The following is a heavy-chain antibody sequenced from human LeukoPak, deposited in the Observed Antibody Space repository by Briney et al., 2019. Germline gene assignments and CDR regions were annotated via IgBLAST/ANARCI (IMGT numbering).Heavy chain of an antibody. CDR2: ISGSGGST. CDR3: AKVSFGVVRGAFDY. CDR1: GFTFSSYA. J-gene: IGHJ4*02. Sequence: GGSLRLSCAASGFTFSSYAMHWVRQAPGKGLEWVSAISGSGGSTYYADSVKGRFTISRDNSKNTLYLQMNSLRAEDTAVYYCAKVSFGVVRGAFDYWGQGTLVTVSS. V-gene: IGHV3-23*01. D-gene: IGHD3-3*01.